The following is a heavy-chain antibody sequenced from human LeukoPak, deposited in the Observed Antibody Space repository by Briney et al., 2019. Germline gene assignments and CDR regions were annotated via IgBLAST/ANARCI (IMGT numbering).Heavy chain of an antibody. D-gene: IGHD1-26*01. V-gene: IGHV4-39*01. J-gene: IGHJ4*02. Sequence: SETLSLTCTVSGGSISGNSYYWGWTRQPPGKGLEWIVSMYYSGSTYYNPSLKSRVTVSVDTSKNQLSLKLSSVTSTDTAVYYCATIVGSTKVDDWGQGTLVTVSS. CDR2: MYYSGST. CDR1: GGSISGNSYY. CDR3: ATIVGSTKVDD.